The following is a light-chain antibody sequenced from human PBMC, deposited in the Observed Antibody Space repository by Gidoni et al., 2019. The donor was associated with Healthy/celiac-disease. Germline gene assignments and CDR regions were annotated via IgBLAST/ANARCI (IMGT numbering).Light chain of an antibody. V-gene: IGLV2-14*01. CDR1: SSDVGGYNY. CDR3: SSYTSSSTSVV. Sequence: QSALPQPSSVSGSPGPSITISCTGTSSDVGGYNYVSWYQQHPGKAPKLMIYEVSNRPSGVSNRFSGSKSGNTASLTISGLQAEDEADYYCSSYTSSSTSVVFGGGTKLTVL. CDR2: EVS. J-gene: IGLJ2*01.